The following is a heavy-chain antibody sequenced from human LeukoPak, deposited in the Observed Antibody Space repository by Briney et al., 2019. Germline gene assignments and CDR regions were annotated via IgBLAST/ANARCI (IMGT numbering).Heavy chain of an antibody. Sequence: GASVKVSCKASGYTFTSYAMHWVRQAPGQRLEWMGWINAGNGNTKYSQKFQGRVTITRDTSASTAYMELSSLRSEDTAVYYCARDPKERDYDILTGYPYDYYYYGMDVWGQGTTVTVSS. CDR3: ARDPKERDYDILTGYPYDYYYYGMDV. V-gene: IGHV1-3*01. CDR1: GYTFTSYA. D-gene: IGHD3-9*01. CDR2: INAGNGNT. J-gene: IGHJ6*02.